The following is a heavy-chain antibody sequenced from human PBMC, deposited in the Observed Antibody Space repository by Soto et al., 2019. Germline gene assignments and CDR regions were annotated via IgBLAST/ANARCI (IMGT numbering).Heavy chain of an antibody. D-gene: IGHD5-18*01. CDR3: ALTAIDY. V-gene: IGHV1-18*01. Sequence: QLVQSGAEVKKPGASVKVSCKASGYTFTTYGINWVRQAPGQGLKWMGWVSAYSGNTNYTQKLQGRLTMTTDTSTSTAYMELRSLTSDDTAVYYCALTAIDYWGQGTLVTVSS. CDR2: VSAYSGNT. CDR1: GYTFTTYG. J-gene: IGHJ4*02.